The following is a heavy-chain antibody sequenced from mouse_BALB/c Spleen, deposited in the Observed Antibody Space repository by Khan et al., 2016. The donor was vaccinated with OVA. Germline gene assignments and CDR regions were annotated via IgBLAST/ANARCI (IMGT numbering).Heavy chain of an antibody. Sequence: VQLKESGAELVRPGALVKLSCKASGFNIKDYYIHWVKQRPEQGLEWIGWIDPENGNTIYDPKFQGKASIAADTSSNTAYLQLSSLTSEDTAVFSCARDGYSPWFAYWGQGTLVTVSA. D-gene: IGHD2-3*01. J-gene: IGHJ3*01. CDR2: IDPENGNT. CDR3: ARDGYSPWFAY. CDR1: GFNIKDYY. V-gene: IGHV14-1*02.